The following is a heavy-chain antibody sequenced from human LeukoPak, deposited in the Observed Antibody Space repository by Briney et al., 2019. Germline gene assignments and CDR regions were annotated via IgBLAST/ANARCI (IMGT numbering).Heavy chain of an antibody. J-gene: IGHJ5*02. Sequence: GASVKVSCKASGYTFTGYLMHWVRQAPGQGLEWMGWIDPNSGGTNYAQKFQGRVTMTRDTSISTAYMELSRLRSDDTAVYYCAGEVPAATLNWFDPWGQGTLVTVSS. CDR2: IDPNSGGT. V-gene: IGHV1-2*02. D-gene: IGHD2-2*01. CDR1: GYTFTGYL. CDR3: AGEVPAATLNWFDP.